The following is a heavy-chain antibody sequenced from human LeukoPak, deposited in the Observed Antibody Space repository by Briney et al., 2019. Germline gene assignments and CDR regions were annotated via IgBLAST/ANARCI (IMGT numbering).Heavy chain of an antibody. CDR1: GGTFSSYA. D-gene: IGHD6-19*01. CDR3: ARDPSPIAVAVAFDI. Sequence: GASVKVSCKASGGTFSSYAISWVRQAPGQGLEWMGRIIPIFGTANYAQKFQGRVTITTDESTSTAYMELSGLGSEDTAVYYCARDPSPIAVAVAFDIWGQGTMVTVSS. CDR2: IIPIFGTA. V-gene: IGHV1-69*05. J-gene: IGHJ3*02.